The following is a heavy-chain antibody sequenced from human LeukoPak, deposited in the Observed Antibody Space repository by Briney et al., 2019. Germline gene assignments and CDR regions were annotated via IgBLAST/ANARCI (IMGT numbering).Heavy chain of an antibody. J-gene: IGHJ4*02. CDR3: ARDERASTVPGFDY. V-gene: IGHV3-30*04. CDR2: ISYDGSSK. D-gene: IGHD4-17*01. CDR1: GFTFSSYA. Sequence: GGSLRLSCAASGFTFSSYAMHWVRQAPGKGLEWVAVISYDGSSKYYADSVKGRFTISRDNSKNTLYLQMNSLRAEDTAVYYCARDERASTVPGFDYWGQGTLVTVSS.